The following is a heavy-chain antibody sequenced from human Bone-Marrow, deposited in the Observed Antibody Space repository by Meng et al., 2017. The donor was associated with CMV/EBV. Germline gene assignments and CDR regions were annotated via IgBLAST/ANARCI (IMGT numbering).Heavy chain of an antibody. D-gene: IGHD3-22*01. J-gene: IGHJ3*02. CDR3: ARGSKYYYDTTGYYAFDI. CDR1: GFTFSSYG. V-gene: IGHV3-30*02. CDR2: IRYDGSNK. Sequence: GGSLRLSCAASGFTFSSYGMHWVRQAPGKGLEWVAFIRYDGSNKYYADSVKGRFTISRDNSKNTLYLQMNSLRAEDTAVYFCARGSKYYYDTTGYYAFDICGQGTMVTVSS.